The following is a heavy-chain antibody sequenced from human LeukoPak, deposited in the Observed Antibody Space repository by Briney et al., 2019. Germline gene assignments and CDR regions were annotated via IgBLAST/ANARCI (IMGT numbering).Heavy chain of an antibody. Sequence: PSETLSLTCAVYGASFSGYYWSWIRQPPGKGLEWIGEINHSRSTNYNPSLKSRVTISVDTSKNQFSLKLSSVTAADTAVYYCARGSCSGGSCYFDYWGQGTLVTVSS. CDR1: GASFSGYY. J-gene: IGHJ4*02. V-gene: IGHV4-34*01. CDR3: ARGSCSGGSCYFDY. D-gene: IGHD2-15*01. CDR2: INHSRST.